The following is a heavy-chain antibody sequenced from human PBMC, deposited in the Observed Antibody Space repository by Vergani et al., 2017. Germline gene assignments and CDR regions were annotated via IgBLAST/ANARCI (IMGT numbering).Heavy chain of an antibody. D-gene: IGHD3-16*01. J-gene: IGHJ6*02. Sequence: QVQLVESGGGVVQPGRSLRLSCAASGFTFSSYGMHWVRQAPGKGLEWVAVISYDGSNKYYADSVKGRFTISRDNSKNTLYLQMNSLRAEDTAVYYCARAVGVGYYYYYYGMDVWGQGTTVTVSS. CDR1: GFTFSSYG. CDR3: ARAVGVGYYYYYYGMDV. CDR2: ISYDGSNK. V-gene: IGHV3-30*03.